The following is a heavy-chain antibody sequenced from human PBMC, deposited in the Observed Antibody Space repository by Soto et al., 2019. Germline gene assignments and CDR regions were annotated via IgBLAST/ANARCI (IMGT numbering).Heavy chain of an antibody. CDR2: ISGSGRDS. CDR3: ARGGISTSEDYNYINV. J-gene: IGHJ6*03. D-gene: IGHD3-16*01. CDR1: GFIFSRYA. V-gene: IGHV3-23*01. Sequence: EVQLLESGGGLVRPGGSLRLSCTASGFIFSRYAMNWVRQAPGKGLEWVAGISGSGRDSYYADPLKGQFTISRDNSNSTLYLQMSSLRAEDTAIYFCARGGISTSEDYNYINVWGKGTSVTVSS.